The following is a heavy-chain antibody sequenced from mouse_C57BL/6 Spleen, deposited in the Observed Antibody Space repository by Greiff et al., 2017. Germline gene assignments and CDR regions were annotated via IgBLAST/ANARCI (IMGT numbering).Heavy chain of an antibody. CDR1: GYTFTDYY. D-gene: IGHD2-4*01. CDR2: INPNNGGT. J-gene: IGHJ4*01. Sequence: EVQLQQSGPELVKPGASVKISCKASGYTFTDYYMNWVKQSHGKSLEWIGDINPNNGGTSYNQKFKGKATLTVDKSSSTAYMELRSLTSEDYAVYYCGRREDYLYAMDYWGQGTSVTVSA. CDR3: GRREDYLYAMDY. V-gene: IGHV1-26*01.